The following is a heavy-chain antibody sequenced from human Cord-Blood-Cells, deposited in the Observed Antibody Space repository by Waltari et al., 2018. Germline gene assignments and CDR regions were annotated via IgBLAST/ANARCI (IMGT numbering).Heavy chain of an antibody. J-gene: IGHJ1*01. CDR3: ARVTAGRAEYFQH. CDR2: INTNTGNP. V-gene: IGHV7-4-1*02. CDR1: GYTFHSYS. D-gene: IGHD6-13*01. Sequence: QAQLVQSGSELKKPGASVKVSCKASGYTFHSYSINSVRSAPGQGLEWMGWINTNTGNPTYAQGFTGRFVFSLDTSVSTAYLQISSLKAEDTAVYYCARVTAGRAEYFQHWGQGTLVTVSS.